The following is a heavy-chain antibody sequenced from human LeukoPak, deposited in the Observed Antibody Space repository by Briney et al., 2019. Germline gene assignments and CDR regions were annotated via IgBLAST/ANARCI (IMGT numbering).Heavy chain of an antibody. CDR2: ISSSSTYI. CDR1: GFTVSRDS. V-gene: IGHV3-21*01. Sequence: PGGSLTLSCAPSGFTVSRDSIDCGRHAPGKWRGWGLSISSSSTYIYYADSVKGRFTISRNNAKNPLHLQMNSLRAEDTAVYYCARGGGYSGYDLDAFDIWGQGTMVTVSS. CDR3: ARGGGYSGYDLDAFDI. D-gene: IGHD5-12*01. J-gene: IGHJ3*02.